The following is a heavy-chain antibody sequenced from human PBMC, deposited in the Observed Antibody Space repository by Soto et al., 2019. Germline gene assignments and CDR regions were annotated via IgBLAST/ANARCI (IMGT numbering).Heavy chain of an antibody. CDR3: ARDLAVGLVDY. CDR1: GYTFTSYG. D-gene: IGHD6-19*01. Sequence: QVQLVQSRAEVKKPGASVKVSCKASGYTFTSYGISWVRQAPGQGLEWMGWISAYNGNTKYAQKLQGRVTMTTDTSTSRAYMEVRSLRSDDTAVYYCARDLAVGLVDYWGQGTLVTVSS. CDR2: ISAYNGNT. J-gene: IGHJ4*02. V-gene: IGHV1-18*01.